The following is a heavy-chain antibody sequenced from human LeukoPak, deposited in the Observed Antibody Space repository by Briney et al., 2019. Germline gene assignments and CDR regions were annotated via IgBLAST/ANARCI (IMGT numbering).Heavy chain of an antibody. J-gene: IGHJ4*02. V-gene: IGHV3-66*01. Sequence: GGSLRLSCGASGFVVSTHYMTWVRQAPGKGLEWVASIFSGGSRYYADSVKGRFSLSRDNSKNTLNLQMNSLRAEDTAVYYCARAKDYGDYEFAYWGQGTLVTVSS. CDR1: GFVVSTHY. D-gene: IGHD4-17*01. CDR2: IFSGGSR. CDR3: ARAKDYGDYEFAY.